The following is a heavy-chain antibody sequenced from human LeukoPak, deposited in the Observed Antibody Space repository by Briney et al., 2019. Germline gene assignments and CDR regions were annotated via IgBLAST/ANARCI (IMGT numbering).Heavy chain of an antibody. Sequence: GGSLRLSCAASGFTFNTYAMGWVRQAPGKGLEWVAIISYDGNNKYSADSVKGRFTISRDNSKNTLYLQMNSLRVEDTAVYYCARDVSVAYFDYWGQGTLVTVSS. D-gene: IGHD2-21*01. CDR2: ISYDGNNK. V-gene: IGHV3-30*04. CDR3: ARDVSVAYFDY. CDR1: GFTFNTYA. J-gene: IGHJ4*02.